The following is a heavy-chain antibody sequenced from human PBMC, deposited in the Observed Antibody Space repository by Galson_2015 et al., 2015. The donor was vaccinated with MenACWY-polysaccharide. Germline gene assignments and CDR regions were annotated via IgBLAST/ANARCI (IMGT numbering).Heavy chain of an antibody. CDR1: GFAFSSYA. CDR3: AGGGISRAPQFDF. D-gene: IGHD3-16*01. V-gene: IGHV3-23*01. Sequence: LRLSCAASGFAFSSYAMSWVRQAPGKGLEWVTSISGTGGDTYYADSVKGRFTTSRDNSKNTLYLQMYSLRAEDTALYYCAGGGISRAPQFDFWGQGTLVTVSS. J-gene: IGHJ4*02. CDR2: ISGTGGDT.